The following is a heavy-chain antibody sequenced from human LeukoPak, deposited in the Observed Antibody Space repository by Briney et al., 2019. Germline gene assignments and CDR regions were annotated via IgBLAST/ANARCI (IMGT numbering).Heavy chain of an antibody. J-gene: IGHJ3*02. CDR2: IYPGDSDT. V-gene: IGHV5-51*01. Sequence: GESLKISCKGSGYSFTSYWNGWVRQMPGKGLEWMGIIYPGDSDTRYSPSFQGQVTISADKSISTAYLQWSSLKASDTAMYYCARRMVATTDAFDIWGQGTMVTVSS. D-gene: IGHD5-12*01. CDR3: ARRMVATTDAFDI. CDR1: GYSFTSYW.